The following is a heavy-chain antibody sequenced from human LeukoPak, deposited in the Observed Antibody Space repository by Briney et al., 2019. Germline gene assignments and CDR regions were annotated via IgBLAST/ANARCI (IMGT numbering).Heavy chain of an antibody. J-gene: IGHJ6*02. V-gene: IGHV4-39*07. CDR2: INHSGST. D-gene: IGHD2-21*02. Sequence: SETLSLTCTVSGGSIRSSYYYWGWIRQPPGKGLEWIGEINHSGSTNYNPSLKSRVTISVDTSKNQFSLKLSSVTAADTAVYYCARGDIVVVTATHYYYYYGMDVWGQGTTVTVSS. CDR1: GGSIRSSYYY. CDR3: ARGDIVVVTATHYYYYYGMDV.